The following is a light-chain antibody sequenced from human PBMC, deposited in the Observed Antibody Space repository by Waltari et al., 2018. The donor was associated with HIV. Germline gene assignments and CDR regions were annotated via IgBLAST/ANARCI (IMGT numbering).Light chain of an antibody. CDR3: GTWDSLGAGV. Sequence: SVLTQPPSVSAAPGQTITNSCSGSTSNIGSNYVAWYHQFPGRATTFLIYEDFSRPSAIPDRFAGSKSGTSATLDITGLQTGDEADYYCGTWDSLGAGVFGGGTKVTV. V-gene: IGLV1-51*02. CDR2: EDF. J-gene: IGLJ3*02. CDR1: TSNIGSNY.